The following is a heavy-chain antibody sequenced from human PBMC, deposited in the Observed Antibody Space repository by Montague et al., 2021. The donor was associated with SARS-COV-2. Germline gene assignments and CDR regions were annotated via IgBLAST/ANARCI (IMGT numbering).Heavy chain of an antibody. CDR2: IYSSGSA. Sequence: TLSLTCTVYGGSISSSRYYWSWIRQPAGKGLEWNGSIYSSGSANYNPSLKSRVTISVDTSKNQFSLKLSSVTAADTAVYYCARQAVVYSSRRLGYDYWGQGTLVTVSS. CDR3: ARQAVVYSSRRLGYDY. V-gene: IGHV4-61*02. J-gene: IGHJ4*02. D-gene: IGHD6-13*01. CDR1: GGSISSSRYY.